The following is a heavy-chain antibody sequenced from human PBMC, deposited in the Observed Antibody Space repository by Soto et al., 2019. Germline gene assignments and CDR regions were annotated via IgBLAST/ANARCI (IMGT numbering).Heavy chain of an antibody. CDR1: GFTFSSFW. CDR2: IKHDGSEK. CDR3: VRDRSGSYLEGFDY. J-gene: IGHJ4*02. D-gene: IGHD1-26*01. V-gene: IGHV3-7*01. Sequence: GGSLKLSCAASGFTFSSFWMTWVRQAPGKGLEWVANIKHDGSEKYYVESVKGRFTISRDNARNSLFLEMKSLRSEDTAVYSCVRDRSGSYLEGFDYWGQGTLVTVSS.